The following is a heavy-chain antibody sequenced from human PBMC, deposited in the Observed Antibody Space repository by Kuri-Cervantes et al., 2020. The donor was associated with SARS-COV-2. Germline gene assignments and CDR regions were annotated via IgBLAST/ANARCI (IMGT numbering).Heavy chain of an antibody. D-gene: IGHD1-26*01. CDR2: MNPNSGNT. CDR3: ARGLGGWGDFDDY. J-gene: IGHJ4*02. Sequence: ASVKVSCKASGYTFTSYYMHWVRQAPGQGLEWMGWMNPNSGNTGYAQKFQGRVTMTRNTSISTAYMELSSLRSEDTAVYYCARGLGGWGDFDDYWGQGTLVTVSS. CDR1: GYTFTSYY. V-gene: IGHV1-8*02.